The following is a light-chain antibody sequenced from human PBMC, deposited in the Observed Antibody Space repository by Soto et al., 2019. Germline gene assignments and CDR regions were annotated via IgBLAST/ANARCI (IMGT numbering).Light chain of an antibody. J-gene: IGKJ4*01. CDR3: QHYGSFNT. Sequence: IVLTQSPGTLSLSPVERAALSCRASQSVGSNYLAWYQQKPGQAPRLLIYGASTRASGIPDRISGSGSGTDFTLTISRLEPEDFAVYYCQHYGSFNTFAGGTKVDIK. CDR2: GAS. V-gene: IGKV3-20*01. CDR1: QSVGSNY.